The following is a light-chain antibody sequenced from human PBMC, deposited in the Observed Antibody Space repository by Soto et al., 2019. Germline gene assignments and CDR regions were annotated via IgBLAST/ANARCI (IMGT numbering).Light chain of an antibody. J-gene: IGKJ2*01. CDR1: PSLVYSDGNTY. V-gene: IGKV2-30*01. Sequence: DAVMTQSPLSLSVTLGQPASISCRSSPSLVYSDGNTYLNWLQQRPGQSPGRLIYQVSKRDSGVSDRFRGSRSGTDFTLKIGSVEAGDVFVQYSMQGIHSKLFGQGTKVDIK. CDR3: MQGIHSKL. CDR2: QVS.